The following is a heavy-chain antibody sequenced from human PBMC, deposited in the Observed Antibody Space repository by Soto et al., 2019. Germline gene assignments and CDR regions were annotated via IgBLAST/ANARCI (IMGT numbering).Heavy chain of an antibody. D-gene: IGHD1-1*01. V-gene: IGHV3-64*01. CDR2: ISSNGGST. CDR3: ARGPPTGVTRGAFDI. J-gene: IGHJ3*02. CDR1: GFTFSSYA. Sequence: GGSLRLSCAASGFTFSSYAMHWVRQAPGKGLEYVSAISSNGGSTYYANSVKGRFTISRDNSKNTLYLQMGSLRAEDMAVYYCARGPPTGVTRGAFDIWGQGTMVTV.